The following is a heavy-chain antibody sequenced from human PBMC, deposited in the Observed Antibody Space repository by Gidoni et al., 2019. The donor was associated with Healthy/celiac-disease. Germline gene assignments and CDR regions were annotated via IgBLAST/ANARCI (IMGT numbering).Heavy chain of an antibody. J-gene: IGHJ5*02. CDR1: GFTFDDYA. D-gene: IGHD6-19*01. Sequence: EVQLVESGGGLVQPGRSLRLSCAASGFTFDDYAMHWVRQAPGQGLEWVSGISWNSGSIGYADSVKGRFTISRDNAKNSLYLQMNSLRAEDTALYYCAKDIGGAVAGTWGQGTLVTVSS. CDR3: AKDIGGAVAGT. CDR2: ISWNSGSI. V-gene: IGHV3-9*01.